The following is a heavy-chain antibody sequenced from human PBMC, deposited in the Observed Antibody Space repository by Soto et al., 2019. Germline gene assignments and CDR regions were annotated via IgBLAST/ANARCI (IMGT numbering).Heavy chain of an antibody. V-gene: IGHV1-46*01. CDR1: GYTFTSYY. CDR3: ARASDIVLVPALTGYWFDP. J-gene: IGHJ5*02. Sequence: GASVKVSCKASGYTFTSYYMHWVRQAPGQGLEWMGIINPSGGSTSYAQKFQGRVTMTRDTSTSTVYMELSSLRSEDTAVYYCARASDIVLVPALTGYWFDPWGQGTLVTVSS. D-gene: IGHD2-2*01. CDR2: INPSGGST.